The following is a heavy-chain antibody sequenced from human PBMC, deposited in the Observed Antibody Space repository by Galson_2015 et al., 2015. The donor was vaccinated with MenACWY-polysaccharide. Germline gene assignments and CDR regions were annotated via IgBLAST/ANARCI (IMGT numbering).Heavy chain of an antibody. J-gene: IGHJ3*02. CDR2: IKQDGSQK. D-gene: IGHD6-19*01. CDR1: GFTFSSSW. CDR3: AKGGGGWTFNAFDI. Sequence: SLRLSCAASGFTFSSSWMSWVRQAPGKGLEWVANIKQDGSQKHYVESVKGRFTISRDNAKNSLYLQMNSLRAGDTAAYFCAKGGGGWTFNAFDIWGRGTMVTVSS. V-gene: IGHV3-7*01.